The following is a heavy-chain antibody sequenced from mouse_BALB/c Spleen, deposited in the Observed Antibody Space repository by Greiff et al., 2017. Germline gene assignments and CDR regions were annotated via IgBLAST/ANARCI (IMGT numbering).Heavy chain of an antibody. CDR3: ARRGTIKGYYFDY. CDR1: GYTFTSYW. V-gene: IGHV1-7*01. D-gene: IGHD2-4*01. CDR2: INPSTGYT. J-gene: IGHJ2*01. Sequence: QVQLKQSGAELAKPGASVKMSCKASGYTFTSYWMHWVKQRPGQGLEWIGYINPSTGYTEYNQKFKDKATLTADKSSSTAYMQLSSLTSEDSAVYYCARRGTIKGYYFDYWGQGTTLTVSS.